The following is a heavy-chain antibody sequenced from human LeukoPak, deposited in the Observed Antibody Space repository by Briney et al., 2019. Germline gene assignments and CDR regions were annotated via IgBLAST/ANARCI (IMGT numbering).Heavy chain of an antibody. CDR1: GYTFTGYY. CDR3: ARASSSWNNYYYGMDV. V-gene: IGHV1-2*06. CDR2: INPNSGGT. Sequence: ASVKVSCKASGYTFTGYYMHWVRQAPGQGLEWMGRINPNSGGTNYAQKLQGRVTMTTDTSTSTAYMELRSLRSDDTAVYYCARASSSWNNYYYGMDVRGQGTTVTVSS. J-gene: IGHJ6*02. D-gene: IGHD6-13*01.